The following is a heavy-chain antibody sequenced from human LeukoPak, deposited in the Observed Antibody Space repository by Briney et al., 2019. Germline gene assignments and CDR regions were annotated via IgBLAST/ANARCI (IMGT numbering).Heavy chain of an antibody. CDR2: ISWNSGSI. CDR1: GFTFDDYA. Sequence: PGRSLRLSCAASGFTFDDYAMHWVRQGPGKGLEWVSGISWNSGSIGYADSVKGRFTISRDNAKNSLYLQMNSLRAEDMALYYCAKDRYSSSWDAFDIWGQGTMVTVSS. V-gene: IGHV3-9*03. CDR3: AKDRYSSSWDAFDI. D-gene: IGHD6-13*01. J-gene: IGHJ3*02.